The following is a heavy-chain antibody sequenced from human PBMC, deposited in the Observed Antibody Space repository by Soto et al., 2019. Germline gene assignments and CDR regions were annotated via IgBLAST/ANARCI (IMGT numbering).Heavy chain of an antibody. J-gene: IGHJ3*02. Sequence: GESLKISCKGSGYSFTIYWIGWVRQMPGKGLEWMGIIYPGDSDTRYSPSFQGQVTISADKSISTAYLQWSSLKASDTAMYYCARHKLIAVAGTANDAFDIWGQGTMVTVSS. V-gene: IGHV5-51*01. CDR2: IYPGDSDT. CDR1: GYSFTIYW. CDR3: ARHKLIAVAGTANDAFDI. D-gene: IGHD6-19*01.